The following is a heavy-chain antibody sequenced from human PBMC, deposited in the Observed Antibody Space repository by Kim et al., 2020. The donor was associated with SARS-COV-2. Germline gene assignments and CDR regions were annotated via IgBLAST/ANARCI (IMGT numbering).Heavy chain of an antibody. D-gene: IGHD2-15*01. CDR1: GYTFTSYA. CDR3: ARVYCSGGSCYYSLDYYYYYGMDV. V-gene: IGHV7-4-1*02. CDR2: INTNTGNP. J-gene: IGHJ6*02. Sequence: ASVKVSCKASGYTFTSYAMNWVRQATGQGLEWMGWINTNTGNPTYAQGFTGRFVFSLDTSVSTAYLQISSLKAEDTAVYYCARVYCSGGSCYYSLDYYYYYGMDVWGQGTTVTVSS.